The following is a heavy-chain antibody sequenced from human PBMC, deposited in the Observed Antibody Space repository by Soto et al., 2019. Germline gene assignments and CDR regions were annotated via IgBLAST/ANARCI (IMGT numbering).Heavy chain of an antibody. CDR3: ARGMTTVTTHDY. CDR1: GYTFTSSY. Sequence: ASVKVSCKASGYTFTSSYMHWMRQAPGQGLEWMGIINPSGGSTSYAQKFQGRVTMTRDTSTSTVYMELSSLRSEDTAVYYCARGMTTVTTHDYWGQGTLVTVSS. CDR2: INPSGGST. V-gene: IGHV1-46*03. D-gene: IGHD4-17*01. J-gene: IGHJ4*02.